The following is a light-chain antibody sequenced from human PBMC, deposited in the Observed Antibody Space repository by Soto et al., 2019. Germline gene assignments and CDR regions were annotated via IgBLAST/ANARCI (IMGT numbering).Light chain of an antibody. Sequence: EIVMTQSPATLSVSPGERATLSCRASQSVSNNLAWYQQTPGQVPRLLIYAASTRATGIPARFSGSGSGTEFTLIINSLQSEDSAVYYCQQHNAWPWTFGQGTKVDIK. J-gene: IGKJ1*01. V-gene: IGKV3-15*01. CDR1: QSVSNN. CDR2: AAS. CDR3: QQHNAWPWT.